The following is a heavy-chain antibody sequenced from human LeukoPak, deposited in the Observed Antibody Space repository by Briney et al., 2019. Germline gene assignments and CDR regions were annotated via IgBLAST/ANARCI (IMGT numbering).Heavy chain of an antibody. J-gene: IGHJ1*01. CDR2: ISYDGSNK. CDR3: ARDTLPAARPQYFQH. D-gene: IGHD6-6*01. V-gene: IGHV3-30-3*01. Sequence: QPGRSLRLSCAASGFTFSSYAMHWVRQAPGKGLEWVAVISYDGSNKYYADSVKGRFTISRDNSKNTLYLQMNSLRAEDTAVYYCARDTLPAARPQYFQHWGQGTLVTVSS. CDR1: GFTFSSYA.